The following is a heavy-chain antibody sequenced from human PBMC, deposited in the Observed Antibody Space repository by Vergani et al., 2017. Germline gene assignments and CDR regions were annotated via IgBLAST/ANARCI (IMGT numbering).Heavy chain of an antibody. Sequence: QVQLVESEGGVVQPGRSLTLSCVASGFTFSSHGMHWVRQAPGKGLEWVAVIWYDGSNKYYGDSVKGRFTISRDKSKNTLYLQMNSLRVEDTAVYYCARWGNEKRLDSWGQGTLVTFS. J-gene: IGHJ5*01. V-gene: IGHV3-33*01. CDR1: GFTFSSHG. CDR3: ARWGNEKRLDS. CDR2: IWYDGSNK. D-gene: IGHD1-1*01.